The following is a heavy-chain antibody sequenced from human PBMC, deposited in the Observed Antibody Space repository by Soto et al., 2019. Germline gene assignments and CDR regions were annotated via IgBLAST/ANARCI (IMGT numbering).Heavy chain of an antibody. D-gene: IGHD2-21*02. CDR2: IYHSAST. CDR1: GGLISRGGYF. J-gene: IGHJ5*02. Sequence: SETLSLNRAVSGGLISRGGYFWSWIRQPPGKGLERIGYIYHSASTYYNPSLTSRVSISVDRSNNQFSLKLSSVTAAGTAVYCGGDCYPPTPNWFDPWGHGTMVTVSS. CDR3: GDCYPPTPNWFDP. V-gene: IGHV4-30-2*01.